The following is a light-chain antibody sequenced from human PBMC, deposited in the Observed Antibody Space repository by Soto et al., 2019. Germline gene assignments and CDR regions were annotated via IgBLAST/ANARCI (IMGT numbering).Light chain of an antibody. CDR3: QQYNNWAPTLT. V-gene: IGKV3-15*01. CDR2: GAS. CDR1: QSVSTN. J-gene: IGKJ1*01. Sequence: EIVMTQSPATLSVSPGERATLSCRASQSVSTNLAWYQQKPGQAPSLLIYGASTRATGIPTRFSGRGSGTEFTLPISRLPAEKFADYYCQQYNNWAPTLTFRQRIQVEIK.